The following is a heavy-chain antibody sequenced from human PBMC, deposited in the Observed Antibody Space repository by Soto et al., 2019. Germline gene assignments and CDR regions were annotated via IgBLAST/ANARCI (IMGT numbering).Heavy chain of an antibody. CDR1: GYTFTSYA. V-gene: IGHV1-3*01. J-gene: IGHJ6*02. CDR2: INAGNGNT. Sequence: ASVKVSCKASGYTFTSYAMHWVRQAPGQRLEWMGWINAGNGNTKYSQKFQGRVTITRDTSASTAYMELSSLRSEDTAVYYCARVTAAAGPFLGHYGMDVWGQGTKVTVAS. CDR3: ARVTAAAGPFLGHYGMDV. D-gene: IGHD6-13*01.